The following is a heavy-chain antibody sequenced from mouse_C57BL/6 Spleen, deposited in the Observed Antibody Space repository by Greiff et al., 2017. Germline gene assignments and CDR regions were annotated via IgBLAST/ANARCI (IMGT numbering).Heavy chain of an antibody. Sequence: VQLQQSGAELVRPGASVKLSCTASGFNIKDDYMHWVKQRPEQGLEWIGWIDPENGDTEYASKFQGKATLTADTSSNTAYLQLSSLTSEDTAVYDCTSRGRRRYQAGLAYWGQGTLVTVSA. J-gene: IGHJ3*01. CDR3: TSRGRRRYQAGLAY. CDR2: IDPENGDT. D-gene: IGHD2-14*01. V-gene: IGHV14-4*01. CDR1: GFNIKDDY.